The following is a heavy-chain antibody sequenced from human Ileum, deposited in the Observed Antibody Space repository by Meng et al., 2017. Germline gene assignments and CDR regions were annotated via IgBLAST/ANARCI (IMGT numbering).Heavy chain of an antibody. J-gene: IGHJ4*02. CDR3: ARDRDSSGYYPY. V-gene: IGHV4-30-4*08. CDR1: GGSINSGSYH. Sequence: QVQLQESGPGLVKPSQTLSLTCTVSGGSINSGSYHWNWIRQVPEKGLEWIGYIYYSGSTYYNPSLKSRLTISVDTSKNQFSLKLSSVTAADTAVYYCARDRDSSGYYPYWGQGTLVTVSS. CDR2: IYYSGST. D-gene: IGHD3-22*01.